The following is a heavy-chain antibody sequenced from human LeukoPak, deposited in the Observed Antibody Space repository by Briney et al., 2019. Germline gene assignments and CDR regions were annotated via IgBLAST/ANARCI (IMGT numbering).Heavy chain of an antibody. Sequence: PGGSLRLSCAASGFTFDSFGIHWVRQAPGKGLEWVTVIWYDGTNKYYADSVKGRFTISRDNSKNTLYLQMNSLRAEDTAVYYCTSEGRTATTGDYWGQGTLVTVSS. CDR3: TSEGRTATTGDY. CDR2: IWYDGTNK. CDR1: GFTFDSFG. D-gene: IGHD1-1*01. J-gene: IGHJ4*02. V-gene: IGHV3-33*01.